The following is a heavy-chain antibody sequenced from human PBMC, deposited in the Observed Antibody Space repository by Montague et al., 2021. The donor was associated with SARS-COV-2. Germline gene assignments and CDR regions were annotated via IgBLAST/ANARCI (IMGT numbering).Heavy chain of an antibody. CDR3: AHSYGDYLFDX. D-gene: IGHD4-17*01. V-gene: IGHV2-5*02. J-gene: IGHJ4*02. Sequence: PALVKPTQTLTPTCSFSGFSLRTSGVGVGWIRQPPGKALEWPALIYWDDDKPYSPSLKSRLTITKDTSKNQVVLTMTNMDPVDTATYYCAHSYGDYLFDXWGQGTLVTVSS. CDR1: GFSLRTSGVG. CDR2: IYWDDDK.